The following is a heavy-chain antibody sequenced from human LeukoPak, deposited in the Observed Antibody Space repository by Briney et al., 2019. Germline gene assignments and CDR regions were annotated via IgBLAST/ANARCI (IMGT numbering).Heavy chain of an antibody. CDR1: GFTFSTYA. J-gene: IGHJ4*02. CDR3: VKGPTSYYGSGSYLHY. Sequence: PGGSLRLSCSASGFTFSTYAMHWVRQAPGKGLEYVSVISSNGGSTYYADSVKGGFTISRDNSKNTLYLQMSSLRAEDTAVYYCVKGPTSYYGSGSYLHYWGQGTLVTVSS. CDR2: ISSNGGST. V-gene: IGHV3-64D*06. D-gene: IGHD3-10*01.